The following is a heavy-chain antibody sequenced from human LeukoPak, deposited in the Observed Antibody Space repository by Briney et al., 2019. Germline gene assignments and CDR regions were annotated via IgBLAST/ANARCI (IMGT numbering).Heavy chain of an antibody. J-gene: IGHJ4*02. Sequence: PGGSLRLSCAVSGFSLSSYWMSWVRQAPGKGLEGVANIKEDGSEKQYVDSVKGRCTISRDNVKNALYLQMNSLRAEDTAVYYCARAGSFRPMVRGVIGFTDYWGQGTLVTVSS. CDR1: GFSLSSYW. V-gene: IGHV3-7*01. CDR3: ARAGSFRPMVRGVIGFTDY. CDR2: IKEDGSEK. D-gene: IGHD3-10*01.